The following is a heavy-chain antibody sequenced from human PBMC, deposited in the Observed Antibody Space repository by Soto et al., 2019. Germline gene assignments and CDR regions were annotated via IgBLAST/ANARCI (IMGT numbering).Heavy chain of an antibody. J-gene: IGHJ6*02. CDR3: ARRNKAAAAGIYYYYGMDV. Sequence: QVQLVQYGAEVKKPGASVKVSCKASGYTFTSYGISWVRQAPGQGLEWMGWISAYNGNTNYAQKLQGRVTMTTDTSTSTAYMELRSLRSDDTAVYYCARRNKAAAAGIYYYYGMDVWGQGTTVTVSS. CDR2: ISAYNGNT. D-gene: IGHD6-13*01. V-gene: IGHV1-18*04. CDR1: GYTFTSYG.